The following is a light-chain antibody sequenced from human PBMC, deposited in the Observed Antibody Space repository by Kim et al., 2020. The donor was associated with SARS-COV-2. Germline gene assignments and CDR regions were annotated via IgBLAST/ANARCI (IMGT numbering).Light chain of an antibody. J-gene: IGLJ3*02. CDR3: QSSDSSDTFWV. V-gene: IGLV3-25*03. CDR2: EDT. CDR1: ALPNQY. Sequence: SYELTQPPSVSVSPGQTARTTCSGDALPNQYAYWFQQKPGQAPVLVIYEDTERPSGIPERFSGSTSGTTVTLTISGVQAEDEADYYCQSSDSSDTFWVFGGGTQLTVL.